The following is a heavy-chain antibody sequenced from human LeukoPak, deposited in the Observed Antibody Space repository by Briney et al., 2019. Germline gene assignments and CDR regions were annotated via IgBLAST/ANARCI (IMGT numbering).Heavy chain of an antibody. V-gene: IGHV4-38-2*02. CDR1: GYSISSGYY. J-gene: IGHJ6*03. D-gene: IGHD4-17*01. CDR2: IYHSGST. CDR3: ARLRTTTAYYYYHMDV. Sequence: SETLSLTCTVSGYSISSGYYWGWIRQPPGKGLEWIGEIYHSGSTNYNPSLKSRVTISVDKSKNQFSLKLSSVTAADTAVYYCARLRTTTAYYYYHMDVWGKGTTVTVSS.